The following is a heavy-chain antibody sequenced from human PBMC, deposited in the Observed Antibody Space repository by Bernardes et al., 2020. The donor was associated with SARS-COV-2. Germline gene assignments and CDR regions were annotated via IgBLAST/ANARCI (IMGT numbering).Heavy chain of an antibody. J-gene: IGHJ5*02. CDR2: FDPEDGET. V-gene: IGHV1-24*01. Sequence: ASVKDSCKVSGYTLTELSMHWVRQAPGKGLEWMGGFDPEDGETIYAQKFQGRVTMTEDTSTDTAYMELSSLRSEDTAVYYCATAPPVLHPHWFDPWCQGTLVTVSS. D-gene: IGHD1-1*01. CDR3: ATAPPVLHPHWFDP. CDR1: GYTLTELS.